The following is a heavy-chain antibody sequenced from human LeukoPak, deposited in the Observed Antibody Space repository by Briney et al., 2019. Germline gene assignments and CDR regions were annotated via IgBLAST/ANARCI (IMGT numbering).Heavy chain of an antibody. J-gene: IGHJ4*02. CDR1: GYTLTELS. CDR2: FDPEDGET. CDR3: ATTKGFDILTGFDY. Sequence: GASVKVSCKVSGYTLTELSMHWVRQAPGKGLEWMGGFDPEDGETIYAQKFQGRVTMTEDTSTDTAYMELSSLRSEDTAVYYCATTKGFDILTGFDYWGQGTLVTVSS. D-gene: IGHD3-9*01. V-gene: IGHV1-24*01.